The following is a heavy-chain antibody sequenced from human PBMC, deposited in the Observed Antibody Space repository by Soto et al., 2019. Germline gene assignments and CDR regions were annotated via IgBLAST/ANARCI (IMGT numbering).Heavy chain of an antibody. J-gene: IGHJ4*02. D-gene: IGHD3-22*01. V-gene: IGHV3-48*03. CDR2: ISSSGSTI. CDR1: GFTFSSYE. Sequence: PGGSLRRSCAASGFTFSSYEMNWVRQAPGKGLEWVSYISSSGSTIYYADSVKGRFTISRDNAKNSLYLQMNSLRAEDTAVYYCARTGYSHDYWGQGTVGTVST. CDR3: ARTGYSHDY.